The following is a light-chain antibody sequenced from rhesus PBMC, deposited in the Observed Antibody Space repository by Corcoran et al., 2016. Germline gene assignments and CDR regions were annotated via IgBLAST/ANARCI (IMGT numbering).Light chain of an antibody. CDR3: QQYSSSPYS. J-gene: IGKJ2*01. CDR2: KAS. Sequence: DIQMTQSPSSLSASVGDTVTITCRASQSISSWLAWYQQKLGKAPKLLIYKASSLQSGVPSRFSGSGSGTDFTRPISSLQSEDFATYYCQQYSSSPYSFGQGTKVEIK. CDR1: QSISSW. V-gene: IGKV1-22*01.